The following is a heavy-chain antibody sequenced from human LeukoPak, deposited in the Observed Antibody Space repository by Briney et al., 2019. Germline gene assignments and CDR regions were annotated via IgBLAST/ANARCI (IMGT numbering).Heavy chain of an antibody. D-gene: IGHD3-22*01. V-gene: IGHV4-59*01. J-gene: IGHJ4*02. CDR2: IYYSGST. CDR1: GGSISSYD. Sequence: SETLSLTCAVSGGSISSYDWSWIRQPPGKGLEWVGYIYYSGSTNYNPSPKSRVLISVDKSKNQFSLQLMTVTAADDAAVYCARGRRIWGDYYDSSGYYLFDYWGQGTLVTVSS. CDR3: ARGRRIWGDYYDSSGYYLFDY.